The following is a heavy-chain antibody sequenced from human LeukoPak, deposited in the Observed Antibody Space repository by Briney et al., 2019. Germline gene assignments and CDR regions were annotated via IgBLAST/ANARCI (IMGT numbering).Heavy chain of an antibody. V-gene: IGHV4-39*07. D-gene: IGHD6-19*01. CDR2: IYYSGST. CDR3: ARDVPRSGWGSFDY. J-gene: IGHJ4*02. Sequence: PSETLSLTCSVSGGSISSSSYYCGWIRQPPGRGLEWIGSIYYSGSTYYNPSLKSRVTISVDTSKNQFSLQLSSVTAADTAVYYCARDVPRSGWGSFDYWGQGSLVTVSS. CDR1: GGSISSSSYY.